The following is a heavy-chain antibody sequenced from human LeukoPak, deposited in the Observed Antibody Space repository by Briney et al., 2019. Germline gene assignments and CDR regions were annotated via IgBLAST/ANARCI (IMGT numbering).Heavy chain of an antibody. V-gene: IGHV3-74*01. CDR2: INTDGSST. D-gene: IGHD1-26*01. CDR1: GFTFSSYW. J-gene: IGHJ4*02. CDR3: ARIIMGATGVDY. Sequence: GGSLRLSCAASGFTFSSYWMHWVRQAPGKGLVWVSRINTDGSSTSYADSVKGRFTISRDNAKNTLYLQMNSLRAEDTAIYYCARIIMGATGVDYWGQGAPVTVSS.